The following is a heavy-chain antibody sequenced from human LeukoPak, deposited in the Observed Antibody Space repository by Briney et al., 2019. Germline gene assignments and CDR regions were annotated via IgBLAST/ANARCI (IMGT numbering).Heavy chain of an antibody. CDR2: ISSSSSYI. J-gene: IGHJ4*02. CDR3: ARVGMRYSSGWYGY. CDR1: GFTFSSYS. D-gene: IGHD6-19*01. V-gene: IGHV3-21*01. Sequence: GGSLRLSCAASGFTFSSYSMTWVRQAPGKGLEWVSSISSSSSYIYYADSVKGRFTISRDNAKNSLYLQMNSLRAEDTAVYYCARVGMRYSSGWYGYWGQGTLVTVSS.